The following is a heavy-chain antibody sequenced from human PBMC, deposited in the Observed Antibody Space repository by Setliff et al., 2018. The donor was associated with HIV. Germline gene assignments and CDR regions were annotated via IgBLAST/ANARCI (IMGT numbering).Heavy chain of an antibody. D-gene: IGHD3-10*01. CDR1: DGYISDGDYY. CDR2: SYYSGSA. CDR3: ARWTYYHASGSYRGKFDY. V-gene: IGHV4-30-4*08. Sequence: SETLSLTCTVSDGYISDGDYYWTWIRQPPGKGLEWIGHSYYSGSAHYNASLKSRVTMSVDMSNNQFSLKLRSVTAADTAAYYCARWTYYHASGSYRGKFDYWGQGTLVTVSS. J-gene: IGHJ4*02.